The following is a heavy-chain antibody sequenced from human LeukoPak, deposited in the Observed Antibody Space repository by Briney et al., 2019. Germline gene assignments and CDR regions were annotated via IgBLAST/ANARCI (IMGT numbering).Heavy chain of an antibody. D-gene: IGHD3-3*01. J-gene: IGHJ4*02. V-gene: IGHV1-18*01. CDR3: ARAIGGIFGVVPVDY. CDR1: GYTFTSYG. Sequence: GSSVKVSCKASGYTFTSYGISWVRQAPGQGLEWMGWISAYNGNTNYAQKLQGRVTMTTDTSTSAAYMELRSLRSDDTAVYYCARAIGGIFGVVPVDYWGQGTLVTVSS. CDR2: ISAYNGNT.